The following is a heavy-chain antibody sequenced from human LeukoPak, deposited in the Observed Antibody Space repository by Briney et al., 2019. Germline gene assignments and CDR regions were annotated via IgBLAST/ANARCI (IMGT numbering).Heavy chain of an antibody. CDR1: GGSISSYY. D-gene: IGHD2-15*01. J-gene: IGHJ4*02. V-gene: IGHV4-59*01. CDR2: IYYSGST. Sequence: PSETLSLTCTVSGGSISSYYWSWIRQPPGKGLEWIGYIYYSGSTNYNPSLKSRVTISVDTSKNQFSLKLSSVTAADTAVYYCARVGLFYCSGGSCYDYGGQGTLVTVSS. CDR3: ARVGLFYCSGGSCYDY.